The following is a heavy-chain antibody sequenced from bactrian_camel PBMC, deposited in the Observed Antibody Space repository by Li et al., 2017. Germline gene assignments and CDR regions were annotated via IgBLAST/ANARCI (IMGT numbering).Heavy chain of an antibody. CDR2: IHKATGNT. D-gene: IGHD1*01. J-gene: IGHJ4*01. CDR1: GVITNYA. Sequence: VQLVESGGALVQPGGSLRLSCAASGVITNYAMVWFRQVAGREREVVASIHKATGNTYYADSVKGRFTISRDGAKNIIALQMHSLKPEDTATYYCAADLVTDEPSLVEREYYYWGQGTQVTVS. V-gene: IGHV3S54*01. CDR3: AADLVTDEPSLVEREYYY.